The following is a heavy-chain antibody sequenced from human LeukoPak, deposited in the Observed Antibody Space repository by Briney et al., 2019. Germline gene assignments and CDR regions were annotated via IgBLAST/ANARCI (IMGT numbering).Heavy chain of an antibody. D-gene: IGHD6-13*01. CDR2: MNPNSGNT. CDR3: ASIAAAGPHLGY. J-gene: IGHJ4*02. Sequence: GASVKVSCKASGYTFTSYDINWVRQATGQGLEWMGWMNPNSGNTGYAQKFQGRVTMTRNTSISTAYMELSSLRSEDTAVYYCASIAAAGPHLGYWGQGTLVTVSS. CDR1: GYTFTSYD. V-gene: IGHV1-8*01.